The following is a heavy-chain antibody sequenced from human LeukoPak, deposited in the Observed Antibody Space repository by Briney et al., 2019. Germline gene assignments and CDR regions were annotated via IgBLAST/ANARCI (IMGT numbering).Heavy chain of an antibody. CDR2: ITGSDGTT. CDR1: GFTFSDYY. V-gene: IGHV3-23*01. D-gene: IGHD2-2*01. Sequence: GQSLRLSCAASGFTFSDYYMSWIRQAPGKGLEWVSRITGSDGTTNYADSVKGRFTISRDNSKNTLYLQMNSLRAEDTAVYYCARVFRYAQGFPFDYWGQGTLVTVSS. J-gene: IGHJ4*02. CDR3: ARVFRYAQGFPFDY.